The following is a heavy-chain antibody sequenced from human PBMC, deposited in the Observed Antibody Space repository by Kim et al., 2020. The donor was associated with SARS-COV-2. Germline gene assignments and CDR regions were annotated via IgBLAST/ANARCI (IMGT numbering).Heavy chain of an antibody. CDR3: AKKNPITITKDY. CDR2: ISGNGGST. CDR1: GFIFKNYA. J-gene: IGHJ4*02. V-gene: IGHV3-23*01. Sequence: GGSLRLSCAASGFIFKNYAMSWVRQAPGKGLEWVSGISGNGGSTYYADSVKGRFTISRDNSKNTLYLQVSSLRAEDTAVYYCAKKNPITITKDYWGQGTLVTVSS. D-gene: IGHD1-20*01.